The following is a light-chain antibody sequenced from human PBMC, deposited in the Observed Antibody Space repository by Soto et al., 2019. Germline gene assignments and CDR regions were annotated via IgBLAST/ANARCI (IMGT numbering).Light chain of an antibody. Sequence: DIQMTQSPSSLSASVGDRVTITCQASQDISNYLNWYQQKPGKAPKLLIYDASNLETGVPSRFSGSGSGTDFTYTIVSLQPEDIATYYCRQYDNLPPTFGPGTKVDIK. J-gene: IGKJ3*01. CDR1: QDISNY. CDR3: RQYDNLPPT. CDR2: DAS. V-gene: IGKV1-33*01.